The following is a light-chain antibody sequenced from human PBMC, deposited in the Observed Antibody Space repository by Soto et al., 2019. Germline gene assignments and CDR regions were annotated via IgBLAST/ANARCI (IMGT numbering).Light chain of an antibody. Sequence: ETVLTQSPGTLSLSPGQRATLSCRASQSGSSSYLAWYQQKPGQAPRLLIYDASSRATGIPDRFSGSGSGTDFNLTVIRLEAEDFAVYYCQQYVRSPPSWTFGEGNKVEIK. CDR3: QQYVRSPPSWT. J-gene: IGKJ1*01. CDR2: DAS. V-gene: IGKV3-20*01. CDR1: QSGSSSY.